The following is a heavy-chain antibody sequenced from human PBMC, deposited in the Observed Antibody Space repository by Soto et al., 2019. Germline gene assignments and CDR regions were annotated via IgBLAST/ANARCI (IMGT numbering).Heavy chain of an antibody. Sequence: SETLSLTCTVSGGSISSGDYYWGWIRQPPGKGLEWIGSIYYSGSTYYNPSLKSRVTISVDTSKNQFSLKLSSVTAADTAVYYCASQQLIYYYYGMDVWGQGTTVTVSS. J-gene: IGHJ6*02. V-gene: IGHV4-39*01. D-gene: IGHD6-13*01. CDR2: IYYSGST. CDR3: ASQQLIYYYYGMDV. CDR1: GGSISSGDYY.